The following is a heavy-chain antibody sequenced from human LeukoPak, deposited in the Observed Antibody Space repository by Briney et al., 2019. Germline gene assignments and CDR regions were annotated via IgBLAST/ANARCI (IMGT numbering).Heavy chain of an antibody. CDR1: GGTFSSYA. CDR3: ARDGGYSYGQTYYYYYMDV. CDR2: IIPIFGTA. D-gene: IGHD5-18*01. Sequence: GASVKVSCKASGGTFSSYAISWVRQAPGQGLEWMGGIIPIFGTANYAQKFQGRVTITADKSTSTAYMELSSLRSEDTAVYYCARDGGYSYGQTYYYYYMDVWGKGTTVTVSS. V-gene: IGHV1-69*06. J-gene: IGHJ6*03.